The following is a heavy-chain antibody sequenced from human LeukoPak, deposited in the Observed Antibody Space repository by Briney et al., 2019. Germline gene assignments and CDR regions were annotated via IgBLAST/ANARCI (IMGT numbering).Heavy chain of an antibody. CDR1: GYSISTSYY. J-gene: IGHJ4*02. D-gene: IGHD5-18*01. CDR3: ASGYSHGFDY. Sequence: SETLSLTCTVSGYSISTSYYWGWIQQPPGKGLEWIGSIYHSGNTYYNPSLKSRVTISVDTSKNQFSLKLNSVTAADTAVYYCASGYSHGFDYWGQGTLVTVSS. V-gene: IGHV4-38-2*02. CDR2: IYHSGNT.